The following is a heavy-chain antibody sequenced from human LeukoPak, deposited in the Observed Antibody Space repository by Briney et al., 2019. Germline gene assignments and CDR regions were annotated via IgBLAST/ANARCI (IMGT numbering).Heavy chain of an antibody. J-gene: IGHJ6*02. CDR1: GGSFSGYY. V-gene: IGHV4-34*01. CDR2: INHSGST. Sequence: SETLSLTCAVYGGSFSGYYWSWIRQPPGKGLEWIGEINHSGSTNYNPSLKSRVTISVDTSKNQFSLELSSVTAADTAVYYCAGAGTTEYYYGMDVWGQGTTVTVSS. D-gene: IGHD1-7*01. CDR3: AGAGTTEYYYGMDV.